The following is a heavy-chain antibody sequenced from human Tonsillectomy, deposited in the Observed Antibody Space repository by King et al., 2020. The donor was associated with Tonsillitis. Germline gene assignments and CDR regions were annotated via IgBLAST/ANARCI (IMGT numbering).Heavy chain of an antibody. D-gene: IGHD6-19*01. CDR2: ISSNGGST. J-gene: IGHJ6*02. CDR3: ARGGSGWAHPGRGLYYYGMDV. CDR1: GFTFSSYA. Sequence: VQLVESGGGLVQPGGSLRLSCAASGFTFSSYAMHWVRQAPGKGLEYVSAISSNGGSTYYANSVKGRFTISRDNSKNTLYLQMGSLRAEDMAVYYCARGGSGWAHPGRGLYYYGMDVWGQGTTVTVSS. V-gene: IGHV3-64*01.